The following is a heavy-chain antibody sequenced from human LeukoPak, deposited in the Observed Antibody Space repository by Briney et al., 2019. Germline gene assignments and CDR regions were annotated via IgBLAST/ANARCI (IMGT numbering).Heavy chain of an antibody. D-gene: IGHD6-19*01. CDR2: IRYDGSNK. V-gene: IGHV3-30*02. J-gene: IGHJ4*02. CDR3: AKDIGAVAGTHYCDY. CDR1: GFRFNTFW. Sequence: GGSLRLSCAASGFRFNTFWMSWVRQAPGKGLEWVAFIRYDGSNKYYADSVKGRFTISRDNSKNTLYLQMNSLRAEDTAVYYCAKDIGAVAGTHYCDYWGQGTLVTVSS.